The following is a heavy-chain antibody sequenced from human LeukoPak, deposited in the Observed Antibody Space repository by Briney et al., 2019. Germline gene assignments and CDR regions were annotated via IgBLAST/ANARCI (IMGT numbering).Heavy chain of an antibody. V-gene: IGHV3-30*04. D-gene: IGHD1-26*01. CDR2: ISYDGSNK. J-gene: IGHJ1*01. Sequence: PGRSLRLSCAASGFTFSSYAMHCVRQAPGKELEWVAVISYDGSNKYYADSVKGRFTISRENSKNTLYLQMNSLRAEDTAVYYCARATWDPSVGYFQHWGQGTLVTVSS. CDR1: GFTFSSYA. CDR3: ARATWDPSVGYFQH.